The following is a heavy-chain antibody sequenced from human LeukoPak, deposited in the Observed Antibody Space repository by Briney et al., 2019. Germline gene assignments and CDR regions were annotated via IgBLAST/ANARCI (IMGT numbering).Heavy chain of an antibody. V-gene: IGHV3-23*01. J-gene: IGHJ4*02. CDR2: ISGSGGST. Sequence: GGSLRLSCAASGFTFSNYAMSWVRQVPGKGLEWVSLISGSGGSTYYADSVKGRLTISRDNSKNTLYLQMNGLRAEDTAVYYCAGRDGNYYFDYWGQGTPVTVSS. CDR1: GFTFSNYA. D-gene: IGHD5-24*01. CDR3: AGRDGNYYFDY.